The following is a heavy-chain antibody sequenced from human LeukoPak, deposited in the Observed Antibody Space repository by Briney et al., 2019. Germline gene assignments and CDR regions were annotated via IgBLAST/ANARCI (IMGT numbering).Heavy chain of an antibody. CDR3: ARGHYTMDV. Sequence: GGSLRLSCAASTFSFNDYHVSWIRQAPGKGLEWVSYISPSSSDTNYADSVKGRFTISRDNAKRSVYLQLNSLRVEDTAVYYCARGHYTMDVWGQGTTVTVSS. CDR1: TFSFNDYH. V-gene: IGHV3-11*05. D-gene: IGHD3-10*01. J-gene: IGHJ6*02. CDR2: ISPSSSDT.